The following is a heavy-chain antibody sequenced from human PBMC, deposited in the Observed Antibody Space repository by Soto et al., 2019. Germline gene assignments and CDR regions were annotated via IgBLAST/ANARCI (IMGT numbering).Heavy chain of an antibody. CDR3: VRDSLMRTS. Sequence: GGSLRLSCVGSGFTFNNYIMTWVRQAPGKGLEWVSSISSGSSYIYYAESLKGRFTISRDDARNSLYLQMNNLRVDDTAVYYCVRDSLMRTSWGQGTLVTVSS. J-gene: IGHJ5*02. D-gene: IGHD2-8*01. CDR1: GFTFNNYI. V-gene: IGHV3-21*01. CDR2: ISSGSSYI.